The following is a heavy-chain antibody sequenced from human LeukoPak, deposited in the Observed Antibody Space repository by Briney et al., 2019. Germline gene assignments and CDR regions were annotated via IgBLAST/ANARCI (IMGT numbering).Heavy chain of an antibody. V-gene: IGHV3-7*01. J-gene: IGHJ4*02. CDR3: AREGGVYYDSDNSFDY. CDR1: GFSFSSYW. CDR2: IKQDGSEK. Sequence: PGGSLRLSCAASGFSFSSYWMSWVRQAPGKGLEWVANIKQDGSEKYYVDSVKGRFTISRDNAKNSLYLQMNSLRAEDTAVYYCAREGGVYYDSDNSFDYWGQGTLVTVSS. D-gene: IGHD3-22*01.